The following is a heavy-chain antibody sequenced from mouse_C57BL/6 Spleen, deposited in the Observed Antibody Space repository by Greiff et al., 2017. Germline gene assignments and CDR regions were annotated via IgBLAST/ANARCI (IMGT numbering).Heavy chain of an antibody. CDR1: GYSFTDYN. CDR2: STPNYGTT. CDR3: ARNMLSY. J-gene: IGHJ2*01. Sequence: VQLQQSGPELVKPGASVTISCTASGYSFTDYNMNWVNQSNGESLEWIGVSTPNYGTTSYNLKFKCKATLTVDQSSSTAYMQLKSLTSEESAVYYCARNMLSYWGQGTTLTVSS. V-gene: IGHV1-39*01.